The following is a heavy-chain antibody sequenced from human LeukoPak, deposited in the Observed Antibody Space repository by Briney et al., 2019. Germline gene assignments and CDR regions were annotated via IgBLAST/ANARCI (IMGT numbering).Heavy chain of an antibody. CDR1: GFTVSSNY. V-gene: IGHV3-53*01. J-gene: IGHJ4*02. D-gene: IGHD3-10*01. CDR3: AKRGYYYGSFGY. CDR2: IYSSGST. Sequence: RTGGSLRLSCAASGFTVSSNYMSWVRQAPGKGLEWVSVIYSSGSTYYADSVKGRFTISRDNSKNTLYLQMNSLRAEDTAVYYCAKRGYYYGSFGYWGQGTLVTVSS.